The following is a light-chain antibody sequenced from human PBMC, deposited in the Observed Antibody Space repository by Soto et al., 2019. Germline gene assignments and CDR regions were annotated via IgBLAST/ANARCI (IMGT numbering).Light chain of an antibody. J-gene: IGKJ1*01. CDR3: QEYYSTPRT. CDR2: WAS. V-gene: IGKV4-1*01. CDR1: QSVLYSSNNKNY. Sequence: DIVMTQSPDSLAVSLGERATINCKSSQSVLYSSNNKNYLAWYQQKPGQPPKLLIYWASTRESGVPDRFSGSGSGTDFPLTISSLQAEDVAVSYCQEYYSTPRTFGQGTKVDIK.